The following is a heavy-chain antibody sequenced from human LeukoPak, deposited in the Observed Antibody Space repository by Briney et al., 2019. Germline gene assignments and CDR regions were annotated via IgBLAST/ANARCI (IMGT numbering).Heavy chain of an antibody. CDR3: ARADYGDYAVY. Sequence: PGGPLRLSCAAPGVTFSSYWMSWVRQATGQGLEWVANIKQDGSEKYYVDSVKGRFTISRDNAKNSLYLQMNSLRAEDTAVYYCARADYGDYAVYWGQGTLVTVSS. J-gene: IGHJ4*02. D-gene: IGHD4-17*01. V-gene: IGHV3-7*01. CDR1: GVTFSSYW. CDR2: IKQDGSEK.